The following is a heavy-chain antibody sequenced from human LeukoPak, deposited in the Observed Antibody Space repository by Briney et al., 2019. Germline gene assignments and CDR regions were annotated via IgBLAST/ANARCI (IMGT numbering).Heavy chain of an antibody. CDR3: ARDNGLAAAGENWFDP. Sequence: ASVKVSCKASGYTFTSYGISWVRQAPGQGLEWMGWISAYNGNTNYAQKFQGRVTMTRDTSISTAYMELSRLRSDDTAVYYCARDNGLAAAGENWFDPWGQGTLVTVSS. J-gene: IGHJ5*02. V-gene: IGHV1-18*01. CDR2: ISAYNGNT. CDR1: GYTFTSYG. D-gene: IGHD6-13*01.